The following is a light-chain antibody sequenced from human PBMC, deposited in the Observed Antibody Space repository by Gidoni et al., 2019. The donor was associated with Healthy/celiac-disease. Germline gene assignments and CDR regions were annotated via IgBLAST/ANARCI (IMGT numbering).Light chain of an antibody. CDR3: QQRSNWPPLT. Sequence: EIVLTQSPATLSLSPGARATLSCRASQSVSSYLAWYQQKPGQAPRLLIYDASNRATGIPARFSGSESGTDFTLTISSLEPEDFAVYYCQQRSNWPPLTFXGXTKVXIK. V-gene: IGKV3-11*01. CDR1: QSVSSY. J-gene: IGKJ4*01. CDR2: DAS.